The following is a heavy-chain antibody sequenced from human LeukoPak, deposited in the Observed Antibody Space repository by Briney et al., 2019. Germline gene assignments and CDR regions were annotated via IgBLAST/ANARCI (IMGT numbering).Heavy chain of an antibody. CDR2: VITVSSFV. J-gene: IGHJ4*02. CDR3: ARLRRNSDRSDFFYDYDH. D-gene: IGHD3-22*01. Sequence: PGGSLRLSCAASGVTFSDYSMNWVRQAPGEGLEWVAYVITVSSFVYATDSMRGRFTISRDNAKNSLFLQMNSLRAEDTAMYYCARLRRNSDRSDFFYDYDHWGQGTLVTVSS. CDR1: GVTFSDYS. V-gene: IGHV3-21*01.